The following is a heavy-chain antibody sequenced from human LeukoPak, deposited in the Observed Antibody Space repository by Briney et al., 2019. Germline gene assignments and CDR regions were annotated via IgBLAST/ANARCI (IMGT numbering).Heavy chain of an antibody. Sequence: PSETLSLTCTVSGYSISSGYYWSWIRQPPGKGLEWIGYIHYSGSTSYNPSLKSRVTISVDTSKKQFSLKLSSVTAADTAVYYCARVEEGYGSGRREYYYYYYMDVWGKGTTVTISS. CDR3: ARVEEGYGSGRREYYYYYYMDV. D-gene: IGHD3-10*01. CDR2: IHYSGST. CDR1: GYSISSGYY. V-gene: IGHV4-61*01. J-gene: IGHJ6*03.